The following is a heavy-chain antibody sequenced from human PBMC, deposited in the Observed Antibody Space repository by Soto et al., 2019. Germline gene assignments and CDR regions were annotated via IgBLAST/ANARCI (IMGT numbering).Heavy chain of an antibody. Sequence: GGSLRLSCAASGFTFTNYAMNWVRQAPGKGLEWVSVISGSGGSTYYAVSVKGRFTISRDNSKNTLYLQMNSLRAEDTAVYYCAKGDSIATRGWFDPGGQGTLVTVSA. D-gene: IGHD6-6*01. CDR2: ISGSGGST. CDR3: AKGDSIATRGWFDP. J-gene: IGHJ5*02. CDR1: GFTFTNYA. V-gene: IGHV3-23*01.